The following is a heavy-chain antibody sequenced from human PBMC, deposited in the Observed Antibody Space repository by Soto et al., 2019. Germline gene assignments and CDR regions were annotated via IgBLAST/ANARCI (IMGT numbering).Heavy chain of an antibody. Sequence: SETLSLTCTVSGGSISSGGYYWSWIRQHPGKGLERIGYIYYSGSTYYNPSLKSRVTISVDTSKNQFSLKLSSVTAADTAVYYCARDRGAAASNWFDPWGQGTLVTVSS. CDR1: GGSISSGGYY. J-gene: IGHJ5*02. V-gene: IGHV4-31*03. D-gene: IGHD2-2*01. CDR3: ARDRGAAASNWFDP. CDR2: IYYSGST.